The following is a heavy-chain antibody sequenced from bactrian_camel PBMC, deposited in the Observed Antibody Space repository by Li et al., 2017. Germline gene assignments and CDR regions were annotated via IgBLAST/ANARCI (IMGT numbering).Heavy chain of an antibody. J-gene: IGHJ6*01. V-gene: IGHV3S60*01. CDR1: GTTADYNC. CDR3: AAGHWGDRCYPAAGY. CDR2: IGPSGDVT. D-gene: IGHD5*01. Sequence: HVQLVESGGGLVQPGGSLRLSCTASGTTADYNCRVWFRQAPGKEHEVILGIGPSGDVTYDVDSVKGRFSISQDDAQGTVYLQMNNLQPEDTGMYYCAAGHWGDRCYPAAGYWGRGTQVTVS.